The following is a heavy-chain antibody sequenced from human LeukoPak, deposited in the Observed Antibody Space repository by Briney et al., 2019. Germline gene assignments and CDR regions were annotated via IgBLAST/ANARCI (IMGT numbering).Heavy chain of an antibody. J-gene: IGHJ6*03. D-gene: IGHD3-9*01. CDR3: ARNDILTRYYHPYYYYMDV. CDR2: IKQDGSEK. CDR1: GFTFSSYW. Sequence: PGGSLRLSCAASGFTFSSYWMSWVRQAPGKGLEWVANIKQDGSEKYYVDSVKGRFTISRDNAKNSLYLQMNSLRAEHTAVYYCARNDILTRYYHPYYYYMDVWGKGTTVTVSS. V-gene: IGHV3-7*01.